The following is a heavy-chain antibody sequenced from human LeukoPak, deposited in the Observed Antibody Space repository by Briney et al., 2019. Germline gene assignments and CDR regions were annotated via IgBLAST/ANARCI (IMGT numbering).Heavy chain of an antibody. Sequence: GGSLRLSCAASGFTFDDYAMHWVRQAPGKGLEWVSGISWNSGSIGYADPVKGRFTISRDNAKNSLYLQMSSLRAEDTALYYCARAIAAADCYWGQGTLVTVSS. CDR2: ISWNSGSI. V-gene: IGHV3-9*01. CDR1: GFTFDDYA. CDR3: ARAIAAADCY. D-gene: IGHD6-13*01. J-gene: IGHJ4*02.